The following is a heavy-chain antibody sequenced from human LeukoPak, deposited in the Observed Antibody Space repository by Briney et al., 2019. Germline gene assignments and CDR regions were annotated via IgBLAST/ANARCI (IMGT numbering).Heavy chain of an antibody. D-gene: IGHD1-1*01. CDR2: ISPYSGNT. CDR3: ARQERQAFDY. J-gene: IGHJ4*02. CDR1: GYTFTSYG. Sequence: ASVKVSCKASGYTFTSYGLIWVRQAPGRGLEWMGWISPYSGNTNYAQKLQGRVTMTTDTSTSTAYMELRSLRSDDTAVYYCARQERQAFDYWGQGTLVTVSS. V-gene: IGHV1-18*01.